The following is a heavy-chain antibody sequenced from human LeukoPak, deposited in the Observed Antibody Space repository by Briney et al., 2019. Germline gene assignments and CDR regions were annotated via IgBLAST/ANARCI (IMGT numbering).Heavy chain of an antibody. CDR2: INHSGST. D-gene: IGHD3-22*01. V-gene: IGHV4-34*01. CDR3: ARGLYYYDSSGYYPSIPYYYYYYMDV. J-gene: IGHJ6*03. CDR1: GGSFSGYY. Sequence: PSETLSLTCAVYGGSFSGYYWSWIRQPPGKGLEWIGEINHSGSTNYNPSLKSRVTISVDTSKNQLSLKLSSVTAADTAVYYCARGLYYYDSSGYYPSIPYYYYYYMDVWGKGTTVTVSS.